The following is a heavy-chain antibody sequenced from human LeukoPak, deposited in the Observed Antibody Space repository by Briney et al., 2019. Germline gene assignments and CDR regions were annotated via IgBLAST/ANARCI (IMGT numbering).Heavy chain of an antibody. CDR2: IIPLFGTA. V-gene: IGHV1-69*05. J-gene: IGHJ5*02. D-gene: IGHD1-7*01. CDR3: ARDSISADPNYNWFEP. Sequence: ASVKVSCKASGGTFSSYAISWVRQAPGQGREWMGRIIPLFGTANYAQRFRGRVTITTDEYTSTAYMELDSLRSEDRAVYYWARDSISADPNYNWFEPWGQGTLLTVSS. CDR1: GGTFSSYA.